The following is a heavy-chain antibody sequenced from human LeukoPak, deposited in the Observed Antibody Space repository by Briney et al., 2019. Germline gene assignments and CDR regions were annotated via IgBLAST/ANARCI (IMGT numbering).Heavy chain of an antibody. CDR1: GFTFSSYA. CDR2: LSYDGSNK. Sequence: GGSLRLFCAACGFTFSSYAMHWVRQARGGGVEGVAVLSYDGSNKYYADSVKGRFNLSRDISKNTVYLQINRLRAEDGGLLQCASSKPGYKMIYSFDYWGQGTLVTVSS. V-gene: IGHV3-30*04. D-gene: IGHD5-24*01. CDR3: ASSKPGYKMIYSFDY. J-gene: IGHJ4*02.